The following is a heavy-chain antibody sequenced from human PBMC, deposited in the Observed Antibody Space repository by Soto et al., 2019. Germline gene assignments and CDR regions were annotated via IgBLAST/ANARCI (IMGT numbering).Heavy chain of an antibody. Sequence: GGSLRLSCAASGFTFSGYGMHWVRQAPGKGLEWVAVISYDGSNKYYADSVKGRFTISRDNSKNTLYLQMNSLRAEDTAVYYCAKVWFESYYYYGMDVWGQGTTVTVSS. J-gene: IGHJ6*02. CDR1: GFTFSGYG. CDR2: ISYDGSNK. CDR3: AKVWFESYYYYGMDV. V-gene: IGHV3-30*18. D-gene: IGHD3-10*01.